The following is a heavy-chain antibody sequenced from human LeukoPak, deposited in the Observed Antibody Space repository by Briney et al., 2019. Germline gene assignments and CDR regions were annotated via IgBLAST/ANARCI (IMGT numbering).Heavy chain of an antibody. J-gene: IGHJ5*02. Sequence: PGGSLRLSCAASGFTFSSYWMHWVRQAPGKGLVWVSRIKTDGSSTDYADSVKGRFTISRDNAKNTLYLQMNSLRADDTAVYYCAKETFDPWGQGTLVTVSS. CDR1: GFTFSSYW. CDR2: IKTDGSST. CDR3: AKETFDP. V-gene: IGHV3-74*01.